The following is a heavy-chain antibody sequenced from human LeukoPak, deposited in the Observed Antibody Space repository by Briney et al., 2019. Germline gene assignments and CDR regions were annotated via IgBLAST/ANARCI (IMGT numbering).Heavy chain of an antibody. Sequence: SETLSLTCTVSGGSISSYYWSWIRQPAGKGLEWIGRIYTSGSTNYNPSLKSRVTMSVDTSKNQFSLKLSSVTAADTAVYYCAREAPYDILTGYRAFDIWGQGTMVTVSS. V-gene: IGHV4-4*07. CDR2: IYTSGST. CDR3: AREAPYDILTGYRAFDI. J-gene: IGHJ3*02. D-gene: IGHD3-9*01. CDR1: GGSISSYY.